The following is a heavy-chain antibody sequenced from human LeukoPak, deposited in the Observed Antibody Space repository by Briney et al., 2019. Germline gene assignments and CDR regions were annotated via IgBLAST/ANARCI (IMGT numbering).Heavy chain of an antibody. CDR1: GFTFSSYS. CDR2: ISSSSSYI. J-gene: IGHJ5*02. V-gene: IGHV3-21*01. Sequence: PGGSLRLSCAASGFTFSSYSMNWVRQAPGKGLEWVSSISSSSSYIYYADSVKGRFTISRDNAKNSLYLQMNSLRAEDTAVYYCARELIPTWGSSLNWFDPWGQGTLDTVSS. D-gene: IGHD3-16*01. CDR3: ARELIPTWGSSLNWFDP.